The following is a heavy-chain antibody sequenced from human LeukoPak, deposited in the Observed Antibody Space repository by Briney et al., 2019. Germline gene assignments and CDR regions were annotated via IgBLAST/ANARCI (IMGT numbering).Heavy chain of an antibody. CDR2: ISGSGGST. V-gene: IGHV3-23*01. Sequence: GGSLRLSCAASGFTFSSHAMSWVRQAPGKGLEWVSAISGSGGSTYYADSVKGRFTISRDNSKNTLYLQMNSLRAEDTAVYYCARSPYYGDYTTFDYWGQGTLVTVSS. D-gene: IGHD4-17*01. J-gene: IGHJ4*02. CDR1: GFTFSSHA. CDR3: ARSPYYGDYTTFDY.